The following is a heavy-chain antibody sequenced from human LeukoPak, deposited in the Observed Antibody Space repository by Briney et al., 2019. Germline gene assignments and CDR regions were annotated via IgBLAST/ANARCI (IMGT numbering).Heavy chain of an antibody. J-gene: IGHJ3*02. Sequence: GGSLRLSCAASGFTFSGYWMHWVRQSPGKGLVSVSLISPDGRNTTYADSVKGRFTISRDNAKNTLSLQMDSLRAEDTALYYCTREWLVGGDAFDIWSQGTLVTVSS. V-gene: IGHV3-74*01. CDR2: ISPDGRNT. CDR3: TREWLVGGDAFDI. D-gene: IGHD5-12*01. CDR1: GFTFSGYW.